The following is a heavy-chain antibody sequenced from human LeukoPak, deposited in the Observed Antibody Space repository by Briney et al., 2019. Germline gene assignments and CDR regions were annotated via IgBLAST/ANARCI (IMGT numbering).Heavy chain of an antibody. J-gene: IGHJ4*02. CDR2: ISGSGDST. V-gene: IGHV3-23*01. CDR3: VKAKYSSSWDSLDY. CDR1: GFTLRSYV. D-gene: IGHD6-13*01. Sequence: GGSLRLSCVASGFTLRSYVMNWVRQTPGKGLEWVSSISGSGDSTFYADSVKGRFSISRDNSKDTLYLEMNSLRGEDMAVYYCVKAKYSSSWDSLDYWGQGTLVTVSS.